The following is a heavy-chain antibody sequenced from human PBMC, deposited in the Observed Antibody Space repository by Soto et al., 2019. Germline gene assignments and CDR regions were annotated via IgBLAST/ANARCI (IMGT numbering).Heavy chain of an antibody. CDR2: IIPIFGTA. Sequence: GASVKVSCKASGGTFSSYAISWVRQAPGQGLEWMGGIIPIFGTANYAQKFQGRVMITADESTSTAYMELSSLRSEDTAVYYCGTAVAGYYYGMDVWGQGTTVTVSS. V-gene: IGHV1-69*13. CDR3: GTAVAGYYYGMDV. CDR1: GGTFSSYA. J-gene: IGHJ6*02. D-gene: IGHD6-19*01.